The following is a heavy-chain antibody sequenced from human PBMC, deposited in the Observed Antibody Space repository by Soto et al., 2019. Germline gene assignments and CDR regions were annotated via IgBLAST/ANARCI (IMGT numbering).Heavy chain of an antibody. CDR2: IYYSGST. V-gene: IGHV4-59*01. Sequence: KASETLSLTCTVSGGSISSYYWSWIRQPPGKGLEWIGYIYYSGSTNYNPSLKSRVTISVDTSKNQFSLKLSSVTAADTAVYYCARVSWIQLWRKTFDYWGQGTLVTVSS. CDR3: ARVSWIQLWRKTFDY. J-gene: IGHJ4*02. CDR1: GGSISSYY. D-gene: IGHD5-18*01.